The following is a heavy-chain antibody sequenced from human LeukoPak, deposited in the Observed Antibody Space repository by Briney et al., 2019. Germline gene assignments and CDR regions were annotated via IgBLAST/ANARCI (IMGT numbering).Heavy chain of an antibody. D-gene: IGHD4-17*01. CDR2: IWYDGSNK. V-gene: IGHV3-33*01. J-gene: IGHJ4*02. Sequence: PGGSLRLSCAASGFTFRSYGMHWVHQAPGKGLEWVADIWYDGSNKYYADSVKGRFTISRDNSKDTLYLQMNSLRAEDTAVYYCARVDYGDYLFDYWGQGTLVTVSS. CDR1: GFTFRSYG. CDR3: ARVDYGDYLFDY.